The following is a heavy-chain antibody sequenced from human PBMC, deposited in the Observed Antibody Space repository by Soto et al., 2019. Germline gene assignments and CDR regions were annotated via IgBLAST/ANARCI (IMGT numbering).Heavy chain of an antibody. CDR1: GYTFTNYD. Sequence: ASVKVSCKASGYTFTNYDINWVRQAPGQGLEWMGWMNPNSGNTGYAQKFQGRVTMTRNTSIRTAYMELSSLRSEDTAVYYCARGHLDYNFWDEVLGNWFDPWGQGTLVTVSS. J-gene: IGHJ5*02. CDR3: ARGHLDYNFWDEVLGNWFDP. V-gene: IGHV1-8*02. CDR2: MNPNSGNT. D-gene: IGHD3-3*01.